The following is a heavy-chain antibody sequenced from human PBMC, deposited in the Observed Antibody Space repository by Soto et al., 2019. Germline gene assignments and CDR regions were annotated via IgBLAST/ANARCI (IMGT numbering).Heavy chain of an antibody. CDR2: IYYSGST. CDR3: ASSPRYYYDSSGYAYYFDY. Sequence: SQTLSLTCPVSGGSISSYYWSWIRQPPGKGLEWIGYIYYSGSTNYNPSLKSRVTISVDTSKNQFSLKLSSVTAADTAVYYCASSPRYYYDSSGYAYYFDYWGQGTLVTVSS. V-gene: IGHV4-59*01. J-gene: IGHJ4*02. CDR1: GGSISSYY. D-gene: IGHD3-22*01.